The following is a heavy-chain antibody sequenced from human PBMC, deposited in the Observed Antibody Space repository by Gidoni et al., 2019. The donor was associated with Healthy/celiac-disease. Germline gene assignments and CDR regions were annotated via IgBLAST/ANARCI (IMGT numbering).Heavy chain of an antibody. CDR2: ISGSGGST. D-gene: IGHD1-7*01. CDR3: AKPLWLELPPHSDYYYGMDV. CDR1: GFTFSSYA. V-gene: IGHV3-23*01. J-gene: IGHJ6*02. Sequence: EVQLLESGGGLVQPGGSLRLSCAASGFTFSSYAMSWVRQAPGKGLEWVSAISGSGGSTYYADSVKGRFTISRDNSKNTLYLQMNSLRAEDTAVYYCAKPLWLELPPHSDYYYGMDVWGQGTTVTVSS.